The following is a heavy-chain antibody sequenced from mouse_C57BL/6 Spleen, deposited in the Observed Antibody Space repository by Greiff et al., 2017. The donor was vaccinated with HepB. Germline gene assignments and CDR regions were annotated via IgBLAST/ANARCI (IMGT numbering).Heavy chain of an antibody. Sequence: VQVVESGAELARPGASVKLSCKASGYTFTSYGISWVKQRTGQGLEWIGEIYPRSGNTYYNEKFKGKATLTADKSSSTAYMELRSLTSEDSAVYFCARDYYGSSYEGFAYWGQGTLVTVSA. CDR2: IYPRSGNT. D-gene: IGHD1-1*01. CDR1: GYTFTSYG. J-gene: IGHJ3*01. V-gene: IGHV1-81*01. CDR3: ARDYYGSSYEGFAY.